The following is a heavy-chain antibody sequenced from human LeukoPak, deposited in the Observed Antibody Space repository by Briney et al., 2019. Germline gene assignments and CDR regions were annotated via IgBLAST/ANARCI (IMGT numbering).Heavy chain of an antibody. J-gene: IGHJ4*02. CDR2: IYYSGST. V-gene: IGHV4-39*01. Sequence: PSETESLTCTVSGGSISSSSYYWGWIRQPPGKGLEWIGSIYYSGSTYYNPSLKSRVTISVDTSKNQFSLKLSSVTAADTAVYYCARGRDIVVVPAAPFDYWGQGTLVTVSS. D-gene: IGHD2-2*01. CDR3: ARGRDIVVVPAAPFDY. CDR1: GGSISSSSYY.